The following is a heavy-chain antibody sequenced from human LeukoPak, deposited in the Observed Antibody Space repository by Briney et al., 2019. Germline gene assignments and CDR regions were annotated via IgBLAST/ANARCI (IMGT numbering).Heavy chain of an antibody. CDR3: AKDWDDYGDYLPLDY. Sequence: PGGSPRLSCAASGFTFSSYAMSWVRQAPGKGLEWVSAIRGSGGSTYYADSVKGRFTISRDNSKNTLSLQMNSLRAEDTAIYYCAKDWDDYGDYLPLDYWGQGTLVTVSS. CDR2: IRGSGGST. V-gene: IGHV3-23*01. J-gene: IGHJ4*02. CDR1: GFTFSSYA. D-gene: IGHD4-17*01.